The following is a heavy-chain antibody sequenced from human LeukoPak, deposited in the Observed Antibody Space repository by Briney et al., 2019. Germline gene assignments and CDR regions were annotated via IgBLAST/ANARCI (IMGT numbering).Heavy chain of an antibody. Sequence: GGSLRLSCAASGFTFSSYAMSWVRQAPGKGLEWVSAISGSGGSTYYADSVKGRFTISRDNSKNTLYLQMNSLRAEDTAVYYCAKGSGVYWRDDWYFDLWGRGTLVTVSS. J-gene: IGHJ2*01. CDR3: AKGSGVYWRDDWYFDL. CDR1: GFTFSSYA. V-gene: IGHV3-23*01. CDR2: ISGSGGST. D-gene: IGHD1-26*01.